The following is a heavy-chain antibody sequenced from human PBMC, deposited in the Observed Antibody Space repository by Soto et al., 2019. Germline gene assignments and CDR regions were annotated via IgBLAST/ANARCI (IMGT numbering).Heavy chain of an antibody. J-gene: IGHJ4*02. CDR1: GFTFSNAW. CDR2: VKSKIDGGTT. V-gene: IGHV3-15*07. Sequence: PGGSLRLSCAAYGFTFSNAWMNWVRQAPGKGLEWVGRVKSKIDGGTTDHAAPVKGRFTISRDDSKRTLYLQMNSLKTEDSAVYYCTTVSSGYYYGPVDYWGRGTLVTVSS. D-gene: IGHD3-22*01. CDR3: TTVSSGYYYGPVDY.